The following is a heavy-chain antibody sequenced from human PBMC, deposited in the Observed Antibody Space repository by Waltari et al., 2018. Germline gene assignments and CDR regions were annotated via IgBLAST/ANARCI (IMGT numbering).Heavy chain of an antibody. CDR3: AKDYGGENPFFDD. D-gene: IGHD4-17*01. CDR1: GFTFDDYT. CDR2: ISWDGGSR. Sequence: EVQLVESGGVVVQPGGSLRLSCAASGFTFDDYTMPWFRQAPGRGLEWVSLISWDGGSRYYADSVKRRFTISRDNSKNSLDLQMNSLRTEDTALYYCAKDYGGENPFFDDWGQGTLVTVSS. V-gene: IGHV3-43*01. J-gene: IGHJ4*02.